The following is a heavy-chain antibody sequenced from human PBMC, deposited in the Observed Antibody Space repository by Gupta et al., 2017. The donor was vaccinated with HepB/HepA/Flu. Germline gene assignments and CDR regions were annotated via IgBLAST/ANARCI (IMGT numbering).Heavy chain of an antibody. CDR2: ISGSGGST. D-gene: IGHD2-2*01. V-gene: IGHV3-23*01. CDR1: GFTFSSYS. Sequence: EVQLLESGGGLVQPGGSLRLSCAASGFTFSSYSMSWVRQAPGKGLEWVSAISGSGGSTYYADSVKGRFTISRDNSKNTLYLQMNSLRAEDTAVYYCAKDRIVVVPAASTNYYYYYGMDVWGQGTTVTVSS. CDR3: AKDRIVVVPAASTNYYYYYGMDV. J-gene: IGHJ6*02.